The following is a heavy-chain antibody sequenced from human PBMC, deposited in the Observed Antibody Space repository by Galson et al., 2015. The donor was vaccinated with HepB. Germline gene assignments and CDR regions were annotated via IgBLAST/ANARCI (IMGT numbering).Heavy chain of an antibody. V-gene: IGHV3-30-3*01. D-gene: IGHD5-12*01. CDR3: AGDRGGYSGYDLRYYYGMDV. J-gene: IGHJ6*02. Sequence: SLRLSCAASGFTFSSYAMHWVRQAPGKGLEWVAVISYDGSNKYYADSVKGRFTISRDNSKNTLYLQMNSLRAEDTAVYYCAGDRGGYSGYDLRYYYGMDVWGQGTTVTVSS. CDR2: ISYDGSNK. CDR1: GFTFSSYA.